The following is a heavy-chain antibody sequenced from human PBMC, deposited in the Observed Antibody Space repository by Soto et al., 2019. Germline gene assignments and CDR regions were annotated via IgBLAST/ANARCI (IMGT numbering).Heavy chain of an antibody. CDR2: IYYSGST. J-gene: IGHJ4*02. CDR3: AREARGYSYGYHDFDY. Sequence: SETLSLTCTVSGGSISSGGYYWSWIRQHPGKGLEWIGYIYYSGSTYYNPSLKSRVTISVDTSKNQFSLKLSSVTAADTAVYYCAREARGYSYGYHDFDYWGQGTLVTVSS. D-gene: IGHD5-18*01. V-gene: IGHV4-31*03. CDR1: GGSISSGGYY.